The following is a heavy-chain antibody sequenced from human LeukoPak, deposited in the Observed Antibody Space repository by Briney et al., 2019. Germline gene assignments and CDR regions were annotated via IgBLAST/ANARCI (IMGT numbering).Heavy chain of an antibody. J-gene: IGHJ3*02. CDR2: IYSGGST. D-gene: IGHD1-1*01. Sequence: PGGSLRLSCAAFGLTVSTNYMSWVRQAPGKGLEWVSVIYSGGSTYYADSVKGRFTISRDNSKNTLYLQMNSLRAEDTAVYYCARDNNWNDVWDAFDIWGQGTMVTVSS. CDR1: GLTVSTNY. CDR3: ARDNNWNDVWDAFDI. V-gene: IGHV3-66*01.